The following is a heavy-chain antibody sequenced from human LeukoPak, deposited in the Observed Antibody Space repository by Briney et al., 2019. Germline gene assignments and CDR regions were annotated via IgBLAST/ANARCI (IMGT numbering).Heavy chain of an antibody. J-gene: IGHJ4*02. D-gene: IGHD2-15*01. CDR1: GFTFSSYA. CDR3: ARDSNTVVVVGGTQVSSFDY. V-gene: IGHV3-30-3*01. CDR2: ISYDGSNK. Sequence: PGGSLRLSCAASGFTFSSYAMHWVRQAPGKGLEWVAVISYDGSNKYYADSVKGRFTIARDNSKNTLYLQMNSLRAEDTAVYYCARDSNTVVVVGGTQVSSFDYWGQGTLVTVSS.